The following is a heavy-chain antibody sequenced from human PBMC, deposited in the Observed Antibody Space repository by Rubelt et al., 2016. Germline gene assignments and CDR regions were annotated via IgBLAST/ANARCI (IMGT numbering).Heavy chain of an antibody. Sequence: GPGLVKPSETLSLTCTVSGGSISSYYWSWIRQPPGKRLEWLGYIYYSGSTNYNPSLKSRVTISVDTSKNQFSLKLSSVTAADTAVYYCARRGSRGAYPTWGQGTLVTVSS. CDR1: GGSISSYY. V-gene: IGHV4-59*12. D-gene: IGHD3-10*01. CDR3: ARRGSRGAYPT. J-gene: IGHJ5*02. CDR2: IYYSGST.